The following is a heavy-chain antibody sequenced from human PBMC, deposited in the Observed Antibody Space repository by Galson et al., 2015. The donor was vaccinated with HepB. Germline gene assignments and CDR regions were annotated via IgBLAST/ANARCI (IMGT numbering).Heavy chain of an antibody. V-gene: IGHV1-69*04. Sequence: SVKVSCKASGGTFSSYAISWVRQAPGQGLEWMGRIIPILGIANYAQKFQGRVTITADKSTSTAYMELSSLRSEDTAVYYCARSYSSSSLGYWGQGTLVTVSS. J-gene: IGHJ4*02. CDR3: ARSYSSSSLGY. CDR2: IIPILGIA. D-gene: IGHD6-13*01. CDR1: GGTFSSYA.